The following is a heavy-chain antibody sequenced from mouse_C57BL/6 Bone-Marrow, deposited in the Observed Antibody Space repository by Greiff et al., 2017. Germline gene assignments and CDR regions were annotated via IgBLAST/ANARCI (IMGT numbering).Heavy chain of an antibody. V-gene: IGHV1-53*01. CDR1: GYTFTSYW. J-gene: IGHJ4*01. D-gene: IGHD1-1*01. CDR3: AIGSSPHYYAMDY. CDR2: INPSNGGT. Sequence: QVQLQQSGSELVKPGASVKLSCKASGYTFTSYWMHWVKQRPGQGLEWIGNINPSNGGTNYNEKFKSKATLTVDKSSSTAYMQLSSLTSEDSAVYYCAIGSSPHYYAMDYWGQGTSVTVSS.